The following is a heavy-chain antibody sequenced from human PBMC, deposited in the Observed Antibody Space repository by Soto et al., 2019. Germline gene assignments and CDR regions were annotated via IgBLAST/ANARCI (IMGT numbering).Heavy chain of an antibody. CDR2: ISGDGHNT. V-gene: IGHV3-23*01. CDR3: ARDPSTGSAYY. CDR1: EFAFNDFA. D-gene: IGHD3-9*01. Sequence: GGSLRLSCAASEFAFNDFAFNWVRQAPGKGLEWVSTISGDGHNTHYANSVKGRLTISRDNSKRMLYLQMNSLKVDDTAVYYCARDPSTGSAYYWGQGTLVTVSS. J-gene: IGHJ4*02.